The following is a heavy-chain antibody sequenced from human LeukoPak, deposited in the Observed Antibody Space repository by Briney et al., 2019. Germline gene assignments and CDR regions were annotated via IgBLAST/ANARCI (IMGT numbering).Heavy chain of an antibody. V-gene: IGHV3-30*04. CDR3: ASGGSGYYQYSLDY. CDR2: ISYDGSNK. D-gene: IGHD3-22*01. J-gene: IGHJ4*02. Sequence: GGSLRLSCAASGFTFSSYAMHWVRQAPGKGLEWVAVISYDGSNKYYADSVKGRFTISRDNSKNTLYLQMNSLRAEDTAVYYCASGGSGYYQYSLDYWGQGTLVTVSS. CDR1: GFTFSSYA.